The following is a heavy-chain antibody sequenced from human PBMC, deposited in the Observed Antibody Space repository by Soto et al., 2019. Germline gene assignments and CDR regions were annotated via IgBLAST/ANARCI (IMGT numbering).Heavy chain of an antibody. D-gene: IGHD6-13*01. CDR1: GGTFSSYA. Sequence: QVQLVQSGAEVKKPGSSVKVSCKASGGTFSSYAISWVRQAPGQGLEWMGGIIPIFGTANYAQKFQGRVTITPDESTSTAYMELSSLRSEDTAVYYWAREVVAAADYLPNWFDPWGQGTLVTVSS. CDR2: IIPIFGTA. CDR3: AREVVAAADYLPNWFDP. V-gene: IGHV1-69*01. J-gene: IGHJ5*02.